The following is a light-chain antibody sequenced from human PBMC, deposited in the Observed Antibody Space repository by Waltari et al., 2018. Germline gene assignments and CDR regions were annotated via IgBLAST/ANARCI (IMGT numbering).Light chain of an antibody. CDR1: SGSIASNY. V-gene: IGLV6-57*04. CDR2: EDN. CDR3: QSYDSAIEV. J-gene: IGLJ3*02. Sequence: NFMLTQPHSVSESPGKTATISCTRSSGSIASNYAQWYQQRPGSAPTTVIYEDNQRPSGVPDRFSGSIDSSSNSASLTISGLKTEDEADYYCQSYDSAIEVFGGGTKLTVL.